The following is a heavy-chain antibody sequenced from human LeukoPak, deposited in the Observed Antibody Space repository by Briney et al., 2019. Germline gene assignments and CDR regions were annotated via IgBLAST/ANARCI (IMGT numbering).Heavy chain of an antibody. CDR2: IHYTGAT. J-gene: IGHJ3*02. D-gene: IGHD3-22*01. Sequence: PSETLSLTCAVYGGSISGYYWSWIRQPPGKGLEWVGEIHYTGATSYSPSLKSRATISIDASKNQFSLKLSSVTAADTAVYYCARVRITMIVVVTPDAFDIWGQGTMVTVSS. V-gene: IGHV4-34*01. CDR1: GGSISGYY. CDR3: ARVRITMIVVVTPDAFDI.